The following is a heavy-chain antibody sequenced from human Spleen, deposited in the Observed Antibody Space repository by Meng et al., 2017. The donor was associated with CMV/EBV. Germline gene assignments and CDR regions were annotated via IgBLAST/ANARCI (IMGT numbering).Heavy chain of an antibody. CDR1: GGSVSSGSYY. D-gene: IGHD3-3*01. Sequence: SETLSLTCTVSGGSVSSGSYYWSWIRQPPGKGLEWIGYIYYSGSTNYNPSLKSRVTISVDTSKNQFSLKLSSVTAADTAVYYCARGYDFWREWGQGTLVTVSS. CDR2: IYYSGST. J-gene: IGHJ4*02. CDR3: ARGYDFWRE. V-gene: IGHV4-61*01.